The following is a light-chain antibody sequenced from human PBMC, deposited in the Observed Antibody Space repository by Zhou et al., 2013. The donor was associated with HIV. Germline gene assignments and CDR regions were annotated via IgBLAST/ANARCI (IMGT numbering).Light chain of an antibody. CDR3: QQSYSSLFT. Sequence: DIQMTQSPSSLSASVGDRVTITCRASQSISSYLNWYQQKPGKAPKLLIYAASSLQSGVPSRFSGSASGTDFTLTISSLQPEDFATYYCQQSYSSLFTFGPWDQSGYQT. V-gene: IGKV1-39*01. CDR2: AAS. J-gene: IGKJ3*01. CDR1: QSISSY.